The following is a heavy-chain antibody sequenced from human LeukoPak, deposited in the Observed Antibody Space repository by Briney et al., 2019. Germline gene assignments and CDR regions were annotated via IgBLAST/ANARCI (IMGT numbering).Heavy chain of an antibody. Sequence: SETLSLTCAVYGGSFSGYYWSWVRQPPGQGLEWIGEISLSGHTNYNPSLRSRVTMSLDESKNHLSLILASVTAADAAIYYCSRESGPFSPFGHWGQGTLVTVTS. CDR3: SRESGPFSPFGH. CDR2: ISLSGHT. D-gene: IGHD1-26*01. CDR1: GGSFSGYY. V-gene: IGHV4-34*01. J-gene: IGHJ4*02.